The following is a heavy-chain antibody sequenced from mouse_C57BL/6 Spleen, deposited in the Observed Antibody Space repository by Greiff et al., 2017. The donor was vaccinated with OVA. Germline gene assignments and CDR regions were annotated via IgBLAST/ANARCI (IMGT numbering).Heavy chain of an antibody. D-gene: IGHD1-1*01. CDR1: GYSITSDY. J-gene: IGHJ4*01. CDR2: ISYSGST. Sequence: DVKLVESGPGLAKPSQTLSLTCSVTGYSITSDYWNWIRKFPGNKLEYMGYISYSGSTYYNPALKSRISITRDTSKNQYYLQLNSVTTEDTATYYCARSLYYYGSSLYAMDYWGQGTSVTVSS. V-gene: IGHV3-8*01. CDR3: ARSLYYYGSSLYAMDY.